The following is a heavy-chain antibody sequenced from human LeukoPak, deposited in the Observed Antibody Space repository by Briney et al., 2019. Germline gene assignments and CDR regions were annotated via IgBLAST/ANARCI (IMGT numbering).Heavy chain of an antibody. V-gene: IGHV1-69*06. J-gene: IGHJ6*03. CDR3: ARGETTGTYYYYYMDV. CDR2: IIPIFGTA. CDR1: GGTFSSYA. Sequence: SVKVSCKASGGTFSSYAISWVRQAPGQGLEWMGGIIPIFGTANYAQKFQGRVTITADKSTSTAYMELSSLRSEDTAVYYCARGETTGTYYYYYMDVWGKGTTVTVSS. D-gene: IGHD1-1*01.